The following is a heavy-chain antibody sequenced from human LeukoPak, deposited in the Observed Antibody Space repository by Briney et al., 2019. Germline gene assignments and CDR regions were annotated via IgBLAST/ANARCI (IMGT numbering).Heavy chain of an antibody. Sequence: GESLKISCKGSGYSFTCYWIGWVRQMPGKGLEWMGIIYPGDSDTRYSPSFQGQVTISADKSISTAYLQWSSLKASDTAMYYCARITMVRGVITGAFDIWGQGTMVTVSS. CDR1: GYSFTCYW. CDR2: IYPGDSDT. V-gene: IGHV5-51*01. D-gene: IGHD3-10*01. CDR3: ARITMVRGVITGAFDI. J-gene: IGHJ3*02.